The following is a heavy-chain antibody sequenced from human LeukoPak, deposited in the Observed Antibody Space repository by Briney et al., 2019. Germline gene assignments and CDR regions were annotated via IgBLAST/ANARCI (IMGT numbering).Heavy chain of an antibody. D-gene: IGHD1-1*01. J-gene: IGHJ4*02. V-gene: IGHV4-59*08. Sequence: SETLSLTCTVPGGSISRYYWSWIRQPPGKGLEWIGNIYYSGSTNYNPSLKSRVTISVDTSKNQFSLKLSSVTAADTAVYYCASIKDLNWKGDNWGQGTLVIVSS. CDR1: GGSISRYY. CDR2: IYYSGST. CDR3: ASIKDLNWKGDN.